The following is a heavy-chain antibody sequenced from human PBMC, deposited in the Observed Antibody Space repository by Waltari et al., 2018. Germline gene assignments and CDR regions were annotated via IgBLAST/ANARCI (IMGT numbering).Heavy chain of an antibody. D-gene: IGHD3-10*01. J-gene: IGHJ4*02. CDR1: GGSFSGYY. V-gene: IGHV4-34*01. CDR2: INHSGST. CDR3: ARVAMVRDKVDY. Sequence: QVQLQQWGAGLLKPSETLSLTCAVYGGSFSGYYWSWIRQPPGKGLEWSGEINHSGSTNDNPSLKSRVTISVDTSKNQFSLKLSSVTAADTAVYYCARVAMVRDKVDYWGQGTLVTVSS.